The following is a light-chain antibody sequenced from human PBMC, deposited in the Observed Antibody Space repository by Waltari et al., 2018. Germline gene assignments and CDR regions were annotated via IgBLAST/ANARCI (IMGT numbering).Light chain of an antibody. CDR1: NSNIGRNS. V-gene: IGLV1-47*01. Sequence: QSVLTQPPSASGTPGQRVTISCSGTNSNIGRNSVFWYQQLPGTAPTLLTYRSNQQPSGVPDRVSGSKSGTSAAMAISGLRSEDEADYYCAAWDDSLSVSYVFGSGTKVTV. CDR3: AAWDDSLSVSYV. J-gene: IGLJ1*01. CDR2: RSN.